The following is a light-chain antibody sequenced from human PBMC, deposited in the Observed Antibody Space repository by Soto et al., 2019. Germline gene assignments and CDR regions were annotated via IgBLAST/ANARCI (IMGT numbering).Light chain of an antibody. V-gene: IGKV3-20*01. J-gene: IGKJ1*01. CDR3: QQYGSSSGT. Sequence: EIVLTPSPGTLSLSPGERATLSCRASPSVSSSYLAWYQQKPGQAPRLLIYGTSSRATAIPDRFSGSGSGTDFTLTISRREPEDFAVYYCQQYGSSSGTVGQGTKVEIK. CDR1: PSVSSSY. CDR2: GTS.